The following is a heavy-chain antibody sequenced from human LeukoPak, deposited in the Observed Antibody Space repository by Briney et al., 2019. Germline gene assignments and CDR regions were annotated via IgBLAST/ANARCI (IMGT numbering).Heavy chain of an antibody. V-gene: IGHV3-53*01. CDR2: IYSGGST. J-gene: IGHJ6*02. D-gene: IGHD6-13*01. Sequence: GGSLRLSCAASGFTVSSNYMSWVRQAPGKGLEWVSVIYSGGSTYYADSVKGRFTISRDNSKNTLYLQMNSLRAEDTAVYYCAREVRYSSSWYFDLAHYGMDVWGQGITVTVSS. CDR1: GFTVSSNY. CDR3: AREVRYSSSWYFDLAHYGMDV.